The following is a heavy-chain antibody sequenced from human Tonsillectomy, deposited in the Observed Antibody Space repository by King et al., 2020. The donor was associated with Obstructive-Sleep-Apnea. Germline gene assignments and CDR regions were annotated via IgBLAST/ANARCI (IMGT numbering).Heavy chain of an antibody. D-gene: IGHD5-24*01. CDR1: VFTFSSYG. J-gene: IGHJ3*02. Sequence: VQLVESGGGVVQPGRSLRLSCAASVFTFSSYGMHGVRQAPGKGREGVAVIWNDGSNKYYGDSVKGRFTIARDNSKNTLYLQMNSLRAEDTAVYYCARGDGYNLDAFDIWGQGTMVTVSS. CDR3: ARGDGYNLDAFDI. V-gene: IGHV3-33*01. CDR2: IWNDGSNK.